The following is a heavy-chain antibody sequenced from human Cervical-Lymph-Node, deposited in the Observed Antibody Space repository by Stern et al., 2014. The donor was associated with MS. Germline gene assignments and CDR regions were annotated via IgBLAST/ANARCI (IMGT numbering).Heavy chain of an antibody. CDR3: ARELSGMYGMDV. Sequence: QVQLVESGPGLVKPSQTLSLTCTVSGGSINNGDYYWSWVRQQPGKGLEWLGYIYYSGATYYNPSLKGRLTISVDTSKRHFSLKLTSVTAADTAVYYCARELSGMYGMDVWGQGTTVTVSS. CDR2: IYYSGAT. CDR1: GGSINNGDYY. V-gene: IGHV4-31*03. D-gene: IGHD1-1*01. J-gene: IGHJ6*02.